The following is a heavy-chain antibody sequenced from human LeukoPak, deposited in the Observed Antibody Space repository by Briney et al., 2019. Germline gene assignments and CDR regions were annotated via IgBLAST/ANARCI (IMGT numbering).Heavy chain of an antibody. J-gene: IGHJ5*02. CDR2: IYPGDSDT. CDR3: ARGHPSYKLWSGYSEMGFYR. CDR1: GYSFTSYW. Sequence: GEALKISCKGSGYSFTSYWIGWVRQMPGKGLEWMGIIYPGDSDTRYSPSFQVQVTISADRSISSAYLQWSSLKASDSAMYNCARGHPSYKLWSGYSEMGFYRWGQGTLVTVSS. D-gene: IGHD3-3*01. V-gene: IGHV5-51*01.